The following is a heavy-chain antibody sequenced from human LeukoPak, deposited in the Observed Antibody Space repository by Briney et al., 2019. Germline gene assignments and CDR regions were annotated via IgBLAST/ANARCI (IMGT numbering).Heavy chain of an antibody. D-gene: IGHD3-9*01. CDR1: GGSISSYY. Sequence: SETLSLTCTVSGGSISSYYWSWIRQPPGKGLEWIGYIFYSGSTTKNPSLKSRVTMSIDTSENQFSLKLSSVTAADTAVYYCARSSSLYYDILTGYLGDYYYMDVWGKGTTVTISS. CDR2: IFYSGST. CDR3: ARSSSLYYDILTGYLGDYYYMDV. J-gene: IGHJ6*03. V-gene: IGHV4-59*12.